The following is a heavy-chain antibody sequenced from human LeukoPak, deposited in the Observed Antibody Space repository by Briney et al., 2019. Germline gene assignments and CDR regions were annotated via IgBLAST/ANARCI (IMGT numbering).Heavy chain of an antibody. V-gene: IGHV4-4*07. CDR1: GGSISSYY. CDR3: AIRVDTAMVTSGDWYFDL. CDR2: IYTSGST. Sequence: SETLSLTCTVSGGSISSYYWSWIRQPAGKGLEWIGRIYTSGSTNYNPSLKSRVTMSVDTSKNQFSLKLSSVTAADTAVYYCAIRVDTAMVTSGDWYFDLWGRGTLVTVSS. J-gene: IGHJ2*01. D-gene: IGHD5-18*01.